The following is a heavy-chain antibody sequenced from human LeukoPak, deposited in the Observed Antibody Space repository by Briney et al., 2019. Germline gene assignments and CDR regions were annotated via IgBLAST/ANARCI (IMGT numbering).Heavy chain of an antibody. CDR3: ARDGGYYDSSGYYTPSFDY. V-gene: IGHV4-59*01. Sequence: PSETLSLTCTVSGXSISSYYRSWIRQPPGKGLESIGYIYYSGSTNYNPSVKSRVTISVDTSKNKFSLKLSSVTAADTAVYYCARDGGYYDSSGYYTPSFDYWGQGTLVTVSS. CDR1: GXSISSYY. J-gene: IGHJ4*02. CDR2: IYYSGST. D-gene: IGHD3-22*01.